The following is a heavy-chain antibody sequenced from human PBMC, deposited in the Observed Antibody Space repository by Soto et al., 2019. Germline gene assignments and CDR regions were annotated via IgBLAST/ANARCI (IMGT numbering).Heavy chain of an antibody. CDR2: IYPGDSDT. CDR1: GYSFTSYW. CDR3: ARHPIAAAGTPVDNYYNYGMDV. V-gene: IGHV5-51*01. Sequence: GESLKISCKGSGYSFTSYWIGWVRQMPGKGLEWMGIIYPGDSDTRYSPSFQGQVTISADKSISTAYLQWSSLKASDTAMYYCARHPIAAAGTPVDNYYNYGMDVWGQGTTVTVSS. D-gene: IGHD6-13*01. J-gene: IGHJ6*02.